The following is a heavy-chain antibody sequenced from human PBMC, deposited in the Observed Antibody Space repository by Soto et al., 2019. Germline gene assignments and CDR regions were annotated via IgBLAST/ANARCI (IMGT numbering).Heavy chain of an antibody. Sequence: PTLVNPTETLTLTCTISGFSLSNGRMGVSWIRQPPGRALEWLAHFFSDAERSYSTSMQSRLTMSQDTSGNQVVLTMTNMDPQETGTYFCARMIAYSDSHYYVMDVWGRGSPVTVSS. CDR2: FFSDAER. V-gene: IGHV2-26*03. CDR3: ARMIAYSDSHYYVMDV. J-gene: IGHJ6*02. D-gene: IGHD3-22*01. CDR1: GFSLSNGRMG.